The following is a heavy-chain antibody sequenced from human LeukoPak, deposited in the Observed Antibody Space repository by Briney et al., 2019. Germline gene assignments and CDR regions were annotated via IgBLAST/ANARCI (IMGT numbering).Heavy chain of an antibody. V-gene: IGHV4-4*07. CDR1: GGSISSYY. Sequence: SETLSLTCTVSGGSISSYYWSWIRQPAGKGLEWIGRIYTSGSTNYNPSLKSRVTISVDTSKNQFSLKLSSVTAADTAVYYCARALRGPPAAILAAFDYWGQGALVTVSS. J-gene: IGHJ4*02. D-gene: IGHD2-2*01. CDR3: ARALRGPPAAILAAFDY. CDR2: IYTSGST.